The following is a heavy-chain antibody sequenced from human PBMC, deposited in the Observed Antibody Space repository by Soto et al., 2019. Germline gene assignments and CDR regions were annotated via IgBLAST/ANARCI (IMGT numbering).Heavy chain of an antibody. J-gene: IGHJ4*01. Sequence: GGSLRLSCAASGLTFANARMNWVRQAPGKGLEWVGRIKTRADGGTTDYAAPVKGRFTISRDDSESTLYLQMNSLKIEDTAVYYCYHYDSGFYPTDFWGRGTLVTVSS. CDR2: IKTRADGGTT. CDR1: GLTFANAR. V-gene: IGHV3-15*07. CDR3: YHYDSGFYPTDF. D-gene: IGHD3-10*01.